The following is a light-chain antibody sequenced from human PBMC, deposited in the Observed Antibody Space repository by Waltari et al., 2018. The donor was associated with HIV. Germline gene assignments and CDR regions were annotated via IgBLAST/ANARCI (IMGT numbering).Light chain of an antibody. CDR3: QQYNNWPPWT. CDR1: QSLSSD. J-gene: IGKJ1*01. V-gene: IGKV3-15*01. CDR2: GAS. Sequence: TISYTARQSLSSDLAWYQQKPGQAPRLLIYGASTRATAIPARFRGSGSGTEFTLTISSLQSEDFAVYYCQQYNNWPPWTFGQGTKVEIK.